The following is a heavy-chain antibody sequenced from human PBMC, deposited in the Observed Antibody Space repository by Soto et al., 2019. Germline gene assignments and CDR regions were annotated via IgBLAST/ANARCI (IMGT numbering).Heavy chain of an antibody. CDR1: GFTFPSYG. CDR2: IWFDGSNK. J-gene: IGHJ4*02. CDR3: ARDRGYCSGGSCYPDF. V-gene: IGHV3-33*01. Sequence: QVQLVESGGGVVQPGRSLRLSCAASGFTFPSYGIHWVRQAPGKGLEWVAFIWFDGSNKLYADSVNGRFTISRDNSKNTVYLQMNSLRAEDTAVYYCARDRGYCSGGSCYPDFWGQGTRVTVSS. D-gene: IGHD2-15*01.